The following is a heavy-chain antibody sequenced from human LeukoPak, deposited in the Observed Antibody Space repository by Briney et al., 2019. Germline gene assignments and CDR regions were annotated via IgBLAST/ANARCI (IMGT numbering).Heavy chain of an antibody. D-gene: IGHD6-13*01. J-gene: IGHJ4*02. CDR1: GFTFSNFW. V-gene: IGHV3-7*01. Sequence: GGSLRLSCAASGFTFSNFWMSWVRQAPGRGLEWVANIKQDGSDRYYVDSVEGRFTISRDNAKNSLYLQMNSLRAEDTAVYYCARLSTAVADSDYWGRGTLVTVSS. CDR3: ARLSTAVADSDY. CDR2: IKQDGSDR.